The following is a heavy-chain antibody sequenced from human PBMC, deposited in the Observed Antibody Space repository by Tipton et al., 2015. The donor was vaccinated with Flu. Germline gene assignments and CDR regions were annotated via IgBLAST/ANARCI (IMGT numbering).Heavy chain of an antibody. D-gene: IGHD5-12*01. Sequence: TLSLTCSVSGGSISGTSYYWGWIRQPPGKGLEWIGSISYSGSSHYNSSLMSRLSLSVHTSRNQFSLSLTSVTAADTAVYFCARSPGGYTFDYWGQGTPVTVSS. CDR2: ISYSGSS. CDR3: ARSPGGYTFDY. CDR1: GGSISGTSYY. V-gene: IGHV4-39*07. J-gene: IGHJ4*02.